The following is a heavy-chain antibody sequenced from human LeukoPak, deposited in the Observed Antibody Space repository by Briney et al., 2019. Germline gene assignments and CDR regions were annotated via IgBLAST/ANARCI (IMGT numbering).Heavy chain of an antibody. V-gene: IGHV4-30-4*01. CDR2: IYYSGST. CDR3: TRGELPDILTGYWVDY. Sequence: SETLSLTCTVSGGSISSGDYYWSWLRQPPGKGLEWIGYIYYSGSTYYNPSLKSRVTISVDTSKNQFSLKLSSVTAADTAVYYCTRGELPDILTGYWVDYWGQGTLVTVSS. J-gene: IGHJ4*02. D-gene: IGHD3-9*01. CDR1: GGSISSGDYY.